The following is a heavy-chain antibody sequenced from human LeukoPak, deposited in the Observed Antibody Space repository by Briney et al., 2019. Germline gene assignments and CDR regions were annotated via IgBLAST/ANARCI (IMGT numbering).Heavy chain of an antibody. Sequence: PGGSLRLSCAASGFTFSSYSMNWVRQAPGKGLEWVAVIWYDGSNKYYADSVKGRFTISRDNSKNTLYLQMNSLRAEDTAVYYCARDFTSIAGIGYWGQGTLVTVSS. CDR1: GFTFSSYS. J-gene: IGHJ4*02. CDR2: IWYDGSNK. D-gene: IGHD6-13*01. V-gene: IGHV3-33*08. CDR3: ARDFTSIAGIGY.